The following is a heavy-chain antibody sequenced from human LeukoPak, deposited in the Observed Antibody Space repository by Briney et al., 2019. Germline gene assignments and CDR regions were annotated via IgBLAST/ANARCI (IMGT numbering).Heavy chain of an antibody. CDR2: ISGSSSYI. V-gene: IGHV3-21*01. J-gene: IGHJ4*02. CDR1: GFSFRTYG. CDR3: ARIGGSYRDY. Sequence: PGGTLRLSCAASGFSFRTYGMSWVRQAPGKRLEWVSGISGSSSYIYYADSVKGRFTISRDNAKNSLYLQMNSLRAEDTAVYYCARIGGSYRDYWGQGTLVTVSS. D-gene: IGHD1-26*01.